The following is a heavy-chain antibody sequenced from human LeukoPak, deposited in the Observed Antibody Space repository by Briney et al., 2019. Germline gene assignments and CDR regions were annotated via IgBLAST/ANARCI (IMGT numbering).Heavy chain of an antibody. V-gene: IGHV3-21*03. CDR2: ISICNTYI. J-gene: IGHJ2*01. CDR1: GFTFSRYS. CDR3: AGSDTIGYLPREWDYWYFDR. D-gene: IGHD3-22*01. Sequence: KPGGSLRLSCAASGFTFSRYSMNWVRQAPGKGLEWVSSISICNTYIYYADSVKGRFTISRDNAKNSLYLQLNSLRAEDTAVYYCAGSDTIGYLPREWDYWYFDRWGRGTLVTVSS.